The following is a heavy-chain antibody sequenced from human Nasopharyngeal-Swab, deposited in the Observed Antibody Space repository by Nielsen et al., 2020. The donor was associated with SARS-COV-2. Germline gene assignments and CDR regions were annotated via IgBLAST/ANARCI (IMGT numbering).Heavy chain of an antibody. CDR1: GFTFSSYA. Sequence: GGSLRLSCAASGFTFSSYAMSWVRQAPGKGLEWVSTISGSDGSAYYADSVKGRFTISRDNSKNTLYLQMNSLRAEDTAVYYCAKMARFSSGSDWFDPWGQGTLVTVSS. CDR2: ISGSDGSA. CDR3: AKMARFSSGSDWFDP. J-gene: IGHJ5*02. V-gene: IGHV3-23*01. D-gene: IGHD6-19*01.